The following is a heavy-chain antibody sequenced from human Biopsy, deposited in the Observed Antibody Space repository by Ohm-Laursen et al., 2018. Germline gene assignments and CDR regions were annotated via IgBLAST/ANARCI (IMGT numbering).Heavy chain of an antibody. J-gene: IGHJ4*02. D-gene: IGHD3-10*01. CDR3: TQRRRRWFGESSYHETVGDY. CDR1: GFSLSARGMC. CDR2: VDWDDYK. V-gene: IGHV2-70*12. Sequence: TQTLTLTCSFSGFSLSARGMCVSWIRQAPGKALERLARVDWDDYKAYSASLQTKLSTSKDTSNDQVVLTVNNVDPADTATYYCTQRRRRWFGESSYHETVGDYWGQGTLVTVSS.